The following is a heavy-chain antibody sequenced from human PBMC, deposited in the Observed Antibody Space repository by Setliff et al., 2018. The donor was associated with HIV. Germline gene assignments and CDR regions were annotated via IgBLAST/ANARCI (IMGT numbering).Heavy chain of an antibody. CDR2: IYHSGSI. V-gene: IGHV4-4*02. Sequence: LSLTCAVSDGSISSSNWWSWVRQPPGKGLEWIGEIYHSGSINYNPSLKSRVTISGDSSKKQFSLVLSSVTAADTAVYYCARVPSSGWYGGHHYMDVWGKGATVTVSS. CDR3: ARVPSSGWYGGHHYMDV. D-gene: IGHD6-19*01. J-gene: IGHJ6*03. CDR1: DGSISSSNW.